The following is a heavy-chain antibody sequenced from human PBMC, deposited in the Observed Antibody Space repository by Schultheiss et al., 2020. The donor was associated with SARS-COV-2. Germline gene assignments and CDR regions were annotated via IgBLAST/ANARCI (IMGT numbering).Heavy chain of an antibody. D-gene: IGHD3-9*01. CDR2: ISSSGGAT. CDR1: GFTFGTYA. Sequence: GGSLRLSCSASGFTFGTYAMHWVRQAPGQGLEWVSTISSSGGATYYADSVKGRFPISRDNSKNTLYLQMNSLRADDTAVYYCADLTSHRFDPWGQGTLVTVSS. V-gene: IGHV3-23*01. J-gene: IGHJ5*02. CDR3: ADLTSHRFDP.